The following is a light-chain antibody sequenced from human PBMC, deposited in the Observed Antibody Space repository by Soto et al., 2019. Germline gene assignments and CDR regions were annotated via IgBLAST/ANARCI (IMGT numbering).Light chain of an antibody. CDR2: DVS. V-gene: IGLV2-11*01. Sequence: QSALTQPRSVSGSPRQSVTISCTGTSSDVGGYNYVSWYQQHPGKAPKLMIYDVSKRPSGVPDRFSGSKSGNTASLTISGLQAEDEADYYCCSYAGSYTVLFGGGTKLTVL. CDR1: SSDVGGYNY. J-gene: IGLJ2*01. CDR3: CSYAGSYTVL.